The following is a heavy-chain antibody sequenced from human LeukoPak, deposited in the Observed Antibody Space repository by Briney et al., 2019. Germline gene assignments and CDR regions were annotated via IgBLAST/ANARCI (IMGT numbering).Heavy chain of an antibody. CDR2: INSDGSST. CDR3: ARGGVYSYGSFDY. J-gene: IGHJ4*02. V-gene: IGHV3-74*01. CDR1: GFTFSSYW. Sequence: QPGGSLRLSCAASGFTFSSYWMHWVRQAPGKGLVWVSRINSDGSSTSYADSVKGRLAISRDKAKNTLYVQMNSLRAEDTAVYYCARGGVYSYGSFDYWGQGTLVTVSS. D-gene: IGHD5-18*01.